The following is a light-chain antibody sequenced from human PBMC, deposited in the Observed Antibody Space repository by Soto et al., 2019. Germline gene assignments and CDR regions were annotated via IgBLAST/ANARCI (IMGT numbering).Light chain of an antibody. CDR3: AAWDDSLNGYV. V-gene: IGLV1-44*01. Sequence: PVLTQPGSASGSPGQRVAFSCSGSSSNIGPNTVNWYQQLPGAAPKLLIYSHSQRPSGVPDRFSGSKSGTSASLAISGLQSDDEADYYCAAWDDSLNGYVFGTGTKVTVL. CDR2: SHS. CDR1: SSNIGPNT. J-gene: IGLJ1*01.